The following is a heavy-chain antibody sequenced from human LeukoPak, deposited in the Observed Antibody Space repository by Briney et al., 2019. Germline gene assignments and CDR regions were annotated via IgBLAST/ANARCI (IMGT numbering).Heavy chain of an antibody. Sequence: PGGSLRLSCPGFTFSGYWMHWVRQAPGKGLVWVSRINSDGSTTYYADSVKGRFTISRDNAKNILYLQMNSLRAEDTAVYYCVSGDASPGGQGTLVTVSS. V-gene: IGHV3-74*01. CDR1: GFTFSGYW. CDR2: INSDGSTT. D-gene: IGHD7-27*01. CDR3: VSGDASP. J-gene: IGHJ5*02.